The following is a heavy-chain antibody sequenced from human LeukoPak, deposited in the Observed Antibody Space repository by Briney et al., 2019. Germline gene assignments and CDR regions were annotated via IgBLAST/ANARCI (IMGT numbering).Heavy chain of an antibody. V-gene: IGHV1-69*01. D-gene: IGHD6-13*01. CDR1: GGTFSSYA. CDR3: ARGQTPGIAAAGLGYYYYGMDV. Sequence: ASVKVSCKASGGTFSSYAISWVGQAPGQGLEWMGGIIPIFGTANYAQKFQGRVTITADESTSTAYMELSSLGSEDTAVYYCARGQTPGIAAAGLGYYYYGMDVWGQGTTVTVSS. J-gene: IGHJ6*02. CDR2: IIPIFGTA.